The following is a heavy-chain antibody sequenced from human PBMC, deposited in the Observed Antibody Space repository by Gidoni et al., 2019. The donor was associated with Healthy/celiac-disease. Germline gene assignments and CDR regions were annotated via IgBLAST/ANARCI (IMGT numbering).Heavy chain of an antibody. CDR1: GYTFTSYY. J-gene: IGHJ6*02. CDR2: INPSGSST. D-gene: IGHD2-21*02. CDR3: ARAAGEVVTPGNYYYYGMDV. Sequence: QVQLLQSGAEVKKPGASVTVSCQASGYTFTSYYIQRVRQPPGQGLEWMGIINPSGSSTSYGQKFQGKVTMTRDTTTSTVYMELSSLRSEDTAMDYCARAAGEVVTPGNYYYYGMDVWGQGTTVTVSS. V-gene: IGHV1-46*01.